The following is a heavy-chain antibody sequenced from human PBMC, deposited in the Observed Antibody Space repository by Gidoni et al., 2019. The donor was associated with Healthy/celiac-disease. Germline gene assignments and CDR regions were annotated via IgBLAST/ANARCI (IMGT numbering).Heavy chain of an antibody. CDR3: ARGDYTRDYYYGMDV. V-gene: IGHV5-51*03. CDR2: LYPGDSDT. CDR1: GYSFPCYW. D-gene: IGHD3-10*02. Sequence: EVQLVQSGAEVNKPGESLKLSCKGSGYSFPCYWIGWVRQMPGKGLEWMGNLYPGDSDTRYSPSFQGQVTISADKSISTAYLQWSSLKASDTAMYYCARGDYTRDYYYGMDVWGQGTTVTVSS. J-gene: IGHJ6*02.